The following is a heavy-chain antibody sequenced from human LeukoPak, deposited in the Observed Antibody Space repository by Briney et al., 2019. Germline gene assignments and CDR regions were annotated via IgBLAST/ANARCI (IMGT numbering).Heavy chain of an antibody. J-gene: IGHJ4*02. V-gene: IGHV3-7*01. CDR3: ARPVYDFWSGYYFLDY. CDR2: IKQDGSEK. CDR1: GFTFSSYE. Sequence: GGSLRLSCAASGFTFSSYEMNWVRQAPGKGLEWVANIKQDGSEKYYVDSVKGRFTISRDNAKNSLYLQMNSLRAEDTAVYYCARPVYDFWSGYYFLDYWGQGTLVTVSS. D-gene: IGHD3-3*01.